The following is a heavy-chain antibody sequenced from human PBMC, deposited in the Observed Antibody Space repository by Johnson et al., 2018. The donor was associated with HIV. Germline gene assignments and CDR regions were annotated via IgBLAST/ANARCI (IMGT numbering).Heavy chain of an antibody. CDR1: GFTFSIVW. Sequence: VQLVESGGGLVQPGGSLRLSCAASGFTFSIVWMHWVRQAPGKGLEWVGRIKSKTDGGTADYAAPVRGRFTISRDTSENTLYLQMNSLKTEDTALYYCTTGLSWNDAFHIWAQGTMVTVSS. CDR2: IKSKTDGGTA. J-gene: IGHJ3*02. V-gene: IGHV3-15*01. D-gene: IGHD1-1*01. CDR3: TTGLSWNDAFHI.